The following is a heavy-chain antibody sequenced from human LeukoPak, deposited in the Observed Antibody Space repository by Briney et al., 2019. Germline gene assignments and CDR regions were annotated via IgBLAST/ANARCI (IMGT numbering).Heavy chain of an antibody. CDR1: GYTFTSYG. CDR3: ARGFPAIFPRNWFDP. D-gene: IGHD3-9*01. V-gene: IGHV1-18*01. J-gene: IGHJ5*02. CDR2: ISAYNGNT. Sequence: GASVKVSCKASGYTFTSYGISWVRQAPGQGLEWMGWISAYNGNTNYAQKLQGRVTMTTDTSTSTAYMELRSLRSDDTAVYYCARGFPAIFPRNWFDPWGQGTLVTVSS.